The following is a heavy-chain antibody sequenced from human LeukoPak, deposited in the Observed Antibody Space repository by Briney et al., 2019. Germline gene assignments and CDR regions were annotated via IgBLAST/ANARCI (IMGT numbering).Heavy chain of an antibody. CDR2: INPNSGGT. V-gene: IGHV1-2*02. Sequence: ASVKVSCKASGYTFTGYYMHWVRQAPGQGLEWMGWINPNSGGTNYAQKFQGRVTMTRDTSISTAYMELSRLRSDDTAVYYCAHYYGSGNYYYMDVWGKGTTVTISS. CDR3: AHYYGSGNYYYMDV. J-gene: IGHJ6*03. CDR1: GYTFTGYY. D-gene: IGHD3-10*01.